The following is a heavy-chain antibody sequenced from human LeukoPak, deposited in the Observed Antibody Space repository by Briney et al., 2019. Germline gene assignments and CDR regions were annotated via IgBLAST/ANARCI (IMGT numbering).Heavy chain of an antibody. J-gene: IGHJ4*02. CDR2: IYYSRST. CDR1: GGSISSSSYY. D-gene: IGHD5-12*01. Sequence: SETLSLTCTVSGGSISSSSYYWGWIRQPPGKGLEWIGSIYYSRSTYYNPSLKSRVTISVDTSKNQFSLKLSSVTAADTAVYYCARSPNSGYDPFDYWGQGTLVTVSS. CDR3: ARSPNSGYDPFDY. V-gene: IGHV4-39*01.